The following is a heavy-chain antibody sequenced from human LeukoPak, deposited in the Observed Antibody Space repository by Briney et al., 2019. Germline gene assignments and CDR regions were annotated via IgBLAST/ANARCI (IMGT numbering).Heavy chain of an antibody. CDR2: IYYSGST. V-gene: IGHV4-59*01. Sequence: SETLSLTCTVSGGSISSYYWSWIRQPPGKGLEWIGYIYYSGSTNYNPSLKSRVTISVGTSKNQFSLKLSSVTAADTAVYYCASLDSSGSMGAFDIWGQGTMVTVSS. J-gene: IGHJ3*02. D-gene: IGHD3-22*01. CDR3: ASLDSSGSMGAFDI. CDR1: GGSISSYY.